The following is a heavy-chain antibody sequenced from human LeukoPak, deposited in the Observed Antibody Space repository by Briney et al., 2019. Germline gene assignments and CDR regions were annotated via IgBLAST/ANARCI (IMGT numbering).Heavy chain of an antibody. D-gene: IGHD6-19*01. Sequence: SETLSLTCAVYGGSFSGYYWSWIRQPPGKGLEWIGEINHSGSTNYNPSLKSRVTISVDTSKNQFSLKLSSVTAADTAVNYCARVPRFSSGWSDYWGQGTLVTVSS. CDR1: GGSFSGYY. J-gene: IGHJ4*02. CDR2: INHSGST. V-gene: IGHV4-34*01. CDR3: ARVPRFSSGWSDY.